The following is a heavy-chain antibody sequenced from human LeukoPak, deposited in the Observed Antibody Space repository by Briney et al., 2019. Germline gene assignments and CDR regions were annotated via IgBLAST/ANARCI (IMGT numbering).Heavy chain of an antibody. D-gene: IGHD1-26*01. J-gene: IGHJ4*02. V-gene: IGHV3-74*01. CDR2: INSDGSIT. Sequence: PGGSLRLSCAASGFSFSGYWMHWVRQIRGKGLVWVSHINSDGSITNYADSVKGRFTISRDNAKNTLYLQMNSLRAEDTAVYYCAREVGAIDFWGQGTLVTVSS. CDR1: GFSFSGYW. CDR3: AREVGAIDF.